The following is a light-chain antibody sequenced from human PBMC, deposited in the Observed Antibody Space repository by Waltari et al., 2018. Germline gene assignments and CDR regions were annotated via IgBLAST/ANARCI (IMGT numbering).Light chain of an antibody. V-gene: IGKV1-33*01. CDR1: EHISTS. CDR3: QPSDSLPST. J-gene: IGKJ2*02. CDR2: DAS. Sequence: DIQMTQSPSSLSASVGDRVTITCQASEHISTSLNWYQQKPGKAPKLLIYDASNLQSGCPSTFTGSGSRTDFTLTISSLQTEDSATYYCQPSDSLPSTFGQGSKLEIK.